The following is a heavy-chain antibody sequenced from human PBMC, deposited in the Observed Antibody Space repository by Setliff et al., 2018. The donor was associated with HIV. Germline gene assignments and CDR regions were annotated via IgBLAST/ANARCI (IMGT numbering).Heavy chain of an antibody. V-gene: IGHV5-51*01. CDR3: ARGSGHDKGSWFDP. J-gene: IGHJ5*02. Sequence: SLKISCKASGYTFSTYWIGWVRQKPGKGLEYMGIIYAGDSDARYSPSFQGQVTSSADKSISTVYLQWSSLKTSDTAMYYCARGSGHDKGSWFDPWGQGTLVTVSS. CDR1: GYTFSTYW. D-gene: IGHD5-12*01. CDR2: IYAGDSDA.